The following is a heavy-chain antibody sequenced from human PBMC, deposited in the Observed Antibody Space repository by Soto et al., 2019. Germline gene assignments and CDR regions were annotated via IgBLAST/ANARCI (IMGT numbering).Heavy chain of an antibody. V-gene: IGHV3-33*01. J-gene: IGHJ6*02. CDR3: ARDDGMDV. CDR2: IWYDGSNK. Sequence: QVQLVESGGGVVQPGRSLRLSCAASGFTFSSYGMHWVRQAPGKGLEWLAVIWYDGSNKYYADSVKGRFTISRDNSKNTLYLQMNSLRADDTAVYYCARDDGMDVWGQGTTVTVS. CDR1: GFTFSSYG.